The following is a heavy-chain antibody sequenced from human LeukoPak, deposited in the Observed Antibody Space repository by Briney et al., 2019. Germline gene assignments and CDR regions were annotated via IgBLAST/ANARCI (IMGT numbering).Heavy chain of an antibody. D-gene: IGHD2-2*01. Sequence: ASVKVSCKVSGYTLTELSMHWVRQAPGKGLEWMGGFDPEDGETIYAQKFQGRVTMTEDTSTDTAYMELSSLRSEDTAVYYCATDSGYCSSTSCWQLFDYWGQRTLVTVSS. CDR3: ATDSGYCSSTSCWQLFDY. J-gene: IGHJ4*02. CDR2: FDPEDGET. CDR1: GYTLTELS. V-gene: IGHV1-24*01.